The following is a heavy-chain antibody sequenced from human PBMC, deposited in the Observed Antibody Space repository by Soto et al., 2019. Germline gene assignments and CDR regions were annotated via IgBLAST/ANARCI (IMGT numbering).Heavy chain of an antibody. Sequence: SETLSLTCSLSGGAIGGYYWSWIRQPPGKALEWIGYVSYSGSTDYHPSLKSRVSISIDTSKNQFSLKLRSVTAADTAVYYCARGSTWQGRDWFDPWGQGTLVTVSS. D-gene: IGHD6-13*01. CDR3: ARGSTWQGRDWFDP. V-gene: IGHV4-59*08. CDR2: VSYSGST. J-gene: IGHJ5*02. CDR1: GGAIGGYY.